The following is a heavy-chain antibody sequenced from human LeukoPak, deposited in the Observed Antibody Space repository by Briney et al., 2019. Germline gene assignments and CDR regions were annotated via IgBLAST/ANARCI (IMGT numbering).Heavy chain of an antibody. CDR1: GFTFSDYS. CDR3: ARTRYYYGFDF. J-gene: IGHJ3*01. D-gene: IGHD2/OR15-2a*01. V-gene: IGHV3-48*01. CDR2: ISSTSGTI. Sequence: GGSLRLSCAASGFTFSDYSMNWVRQAQGKGLEWVSYISSTSGTIYYADSVKGRFTISRDNAKNSLYLQMNSLRAEDTAVYYCARTRYYYGFDFWGQGTMVTVSS.